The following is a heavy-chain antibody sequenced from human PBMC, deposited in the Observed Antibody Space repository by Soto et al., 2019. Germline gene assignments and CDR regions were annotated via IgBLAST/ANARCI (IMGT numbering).Heavy chain of an antibody. CDR3: ARSVFP. CDR1: GGSISSGGYY. Sequence: QVQLQESGPGLVKPSQTLSLTCTVSGGSISSGGYYWSWIRQHPGKGLEWIGYIYYSGSTFYNPSLRGRVTISVATSKHRFSLKLRSVSAGDTVVYYCARSVFPWGQGTLVTVAS. CDR2: IYYSGST. J-gene: IGHJ5*02. V-gene: IGHV4-31*03.